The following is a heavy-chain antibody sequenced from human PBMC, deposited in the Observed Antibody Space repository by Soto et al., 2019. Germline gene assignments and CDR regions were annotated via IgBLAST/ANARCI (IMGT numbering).Heavy chain of an antibody. D-gene: IGHD3-3*01. V-gene: IGHV4-34*01. Sequence: SETLSLTCAVYGGSFSGYYWSWIRQPPGKGLEWIGEINHSGSTNYNPSLKSRVTISVDTSKNQFSLKLSSVTAADTAVYYCARGRGSVFGFWSGPTAYGMDVWGQGTTVTVSS. CDR2: INHSGST. J-gene: IGHJ6*02. CDR1: GGSFSGYY. CDR3: ARGRGSVFGFWSGPTAYGMDV.